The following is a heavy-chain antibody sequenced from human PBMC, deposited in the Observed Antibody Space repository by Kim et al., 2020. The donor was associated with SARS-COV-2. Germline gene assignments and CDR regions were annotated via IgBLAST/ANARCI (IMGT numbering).Heavy chain of an antibody. V-gene: IGHV4-39*01. CDR3: ARWYYYDITH. Sequence: SETLSLTCTVSGGSISGSSYYWGWIRQPPGKGLEWIGSIYYSGSTYYNPSLKSRVTISVDTSKNQFSLKLSSVTAADTAVYYCARWYYYDITHWGQGTLVTVSS. CDR1: GGSISGSSYY. J-gene: IGHJ4*02. CDR2: IYYSGST. D-gene: IGHD3-22*01.